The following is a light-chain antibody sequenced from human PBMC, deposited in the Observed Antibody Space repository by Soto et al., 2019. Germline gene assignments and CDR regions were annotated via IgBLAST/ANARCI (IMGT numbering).Light chain of an antibody. J-gene: IGKJ4*01. Sequence: EFMLTQSPGTLSLSPGDRATLSCRASQSVAGSSLAWYQQKPAQAPRLLIYAASNRATGIPARFSGSGSGTDFSLIINGLEPEDFAVYFCQQYGSSHLTFGGGTKVDIK. V-gene: IGKV3-20*01. CDR1: QSVAGSS. CDR3: QQYGSSHLT. CDR2: AAS.